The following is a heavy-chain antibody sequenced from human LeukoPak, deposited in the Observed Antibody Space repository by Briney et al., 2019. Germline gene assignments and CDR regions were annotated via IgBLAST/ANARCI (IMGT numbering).Heavy chain of an antibody. CDR2: ISYDGSNK. Sequence: GGSLRLSCAASGFTFSSYGMHWVRQAPGKGLEWVAVISYDGSNKYYADSVKGRFTISRDSSKNTLYLQMNSLRAEDTAVYYCAKANGSSSWDLFDYWGQGTLVTVSS. CDR3: AKANGSSSWDLFDY. J-gene: IGHJ4*02. V-gene: IGHV3-30*18. D-gene: IGHD6-13*01. CDR1: GFTFSSYG.